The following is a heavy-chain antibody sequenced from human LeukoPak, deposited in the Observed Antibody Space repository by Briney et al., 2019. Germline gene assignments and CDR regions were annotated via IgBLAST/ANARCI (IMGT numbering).Heavy chain of an antibody. CDR1: GGSITSGSYY. V-gene: IGHV4-39*01. CDR2: IYYSGST. CDR3: ARHVPLYCSSTSCHENGIDY. J-gene: IGHJ4*02. D-gene: IGHD2-2*01. Sequence: SQTLSLTCTVSGGSITSGSYYWGWIRQPPGKGLEWIGSIYYSGSTYYNPSLKSRVTISVDTSKNQFSLKLSSVTAADTAVYYCARHVPLYCSSTSCHENGIDYWGQGTLVTVSS.